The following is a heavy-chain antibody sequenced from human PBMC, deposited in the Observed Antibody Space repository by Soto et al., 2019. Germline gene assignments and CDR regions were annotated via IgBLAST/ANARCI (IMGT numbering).Heavy chain of an antibody. Sequence: VQLVESGGGLVKPGESLRLSCAASGFTFDKAWMNWVRQAPGKGLEWVGRIKSKSDGGTIDYAAPVKGRFTISRDDSRGTLYLQMNSLKTEDTAIYYCATTRFFWGQGTLVTVSS. D-gene: IGHD1-1*01. V-gene: IGHV3-15*07. CDR1: GFTFDKAW. CDR3: ATTRFF. CDR2: IKSKSDGGTI. J-gene: IGHJ4*02.